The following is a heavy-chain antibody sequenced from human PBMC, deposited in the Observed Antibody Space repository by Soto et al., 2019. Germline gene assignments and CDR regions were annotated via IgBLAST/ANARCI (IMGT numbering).Heavy chain of an antibody. CDR3: ARGRATMVRGVISL. V-gene: IGHV4-34*01. J-gene: IGHJ4*02. CDR2: INHSGST. D-gene: IGHD3-10*01. Sequence: PSETKSITGARCGGYFSRYHWTWIHQHPGKGLEWIGEINHSGSTNYNPSLKSRVTISVDTSKNQFSLKLSSVTAADTAVYYCARGRATMVRGVISLWGQGTLVTVSS. CDR1: GGYFSRYH.